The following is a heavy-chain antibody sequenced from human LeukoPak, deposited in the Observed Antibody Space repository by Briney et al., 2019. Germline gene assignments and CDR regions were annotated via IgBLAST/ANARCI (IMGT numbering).Heavy chain of an antibody. CDR2: ITSSSSYI. CDR3: ARGGSYLSAFDI. J-gene: IGHJ3*02. V-gene: IGHV3-21*01. Sequence: GGSLRLSCAASGFTFSSYNMNWVRQAPGKGLEWVSSITSSSSYIYYADSVKGRFTISRDNAKNSLYLQMNSLRAEDTAVYYCARGGSYLSAFDIWGQGTMVTVSS. CDR1: GFTFSSYN. D-gene: IGHD1-26*01.